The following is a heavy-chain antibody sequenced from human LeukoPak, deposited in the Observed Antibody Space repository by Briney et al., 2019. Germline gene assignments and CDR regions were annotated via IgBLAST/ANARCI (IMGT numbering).Heavy chain of an antibody. CDR2: IYYSGST. V-gene: IGHV4-59*12. J-gene: IGHJ4*02. D-gene: IGHD3-22*01. CDR1: GGSISSYY. Sequence: PSETLSLTCTVSGGSISSYYWSWIRQPPGKGLEWIGYIYYSGSTNYNPSLKSRVTISVDTSKNQFSLKLSSVTAADTAVYYCARVLPYYYDSRQRFFDYWGQGTLVTVSS. CDR3: ARVLPYYYDSRQRFFDY.